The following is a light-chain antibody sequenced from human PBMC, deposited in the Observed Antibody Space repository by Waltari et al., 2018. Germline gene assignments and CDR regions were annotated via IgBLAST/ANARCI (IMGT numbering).Light chain of an antibody. CDR2: TAS. J-gene: IGKJ4*01. CDR1: QNIGTY. Sequence: DIQLTQSPSSLSASLGDSVTINCRASQNIGTYLNWYQQRPGEAPNLLIYTASNLHPGVPSRFSGSFSGTDFTLSVSSLQPEHGATFYCQQTYSLPGTFGGVTRVELK. CDR3: QQTYSLPGT. V-gene: IGKV1-39*01.